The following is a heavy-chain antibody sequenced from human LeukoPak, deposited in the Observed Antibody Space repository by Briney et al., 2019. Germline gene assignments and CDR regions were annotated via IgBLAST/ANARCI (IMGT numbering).Heavy chain of an antibody. CDR2: INPNSGGT. CDR3: ARLFLIVGATGNDY. D-gene: IGHD1-26*01. J-gene: IGHJ4*02. V-gene: IGHV1-2*02. Sequence: ASVKVSCKASGYTFTGYYVHWVRQAPGQGLEWMGWINPNSGGTNYAQKFQGRVTMTRDTSISTAYMELGRLRSDDTAVYYCARLFLIVGATGNDYWGQGTLVTVSS. CDR1: GYTFTGYY.